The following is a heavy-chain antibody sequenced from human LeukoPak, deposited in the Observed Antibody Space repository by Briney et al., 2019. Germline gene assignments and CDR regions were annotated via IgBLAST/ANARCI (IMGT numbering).Heavy chain of an antibody. V-gene: IGHV3-74*01. Sequence: PGGSLRLSCAASGFTFSSYWMHWVRQAPGKGLVWVSRINSDGSSTSYADSVKGRFTISRDNAKNTLYLQMNSLRAVDTAVYYCARDDLWELLDYWGQGTLVTVSS. J-gene: IGHJ4*02. CDR3: ARDDLWELLDY. CDR1: GFTFSSYW. D-gene: IGHD1-26*01. CDR2: INSDGSST.